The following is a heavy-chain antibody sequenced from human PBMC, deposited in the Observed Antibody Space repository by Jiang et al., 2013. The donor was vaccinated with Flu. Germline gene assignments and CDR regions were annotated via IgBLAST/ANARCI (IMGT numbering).Heavy chain of an antibody. CDR3: AKPGYCSGGSCYSEYFQH. Sequence: FTFSSYGMHWVRQAPGKGLEWVAVISYDGSNKYYADSVKGRFTISRDNSKNTLYLQMNSLRAEDTAVYYCAKPGYCSGGSCYSEYFQHWGQGTLVTVSS. J-gene: IGHJ1*01. D-gene: IGHD2-15*01. CDR1: FTFSSYG. V-gene: IGHV3-30*18. CDR2: ISYDGSNK.